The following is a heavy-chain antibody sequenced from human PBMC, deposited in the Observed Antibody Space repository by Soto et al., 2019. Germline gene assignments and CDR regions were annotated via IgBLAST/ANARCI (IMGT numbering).Heavy chain of an antibody. V-gene: IGHV4-30-2*03. D-gene: IGHD2-15*01. CDR3: ARGRIYYGMDV. J-gene: IGHJ6*02. CDR1: GDTISTGGYT. Sequence: PSETLSLTCDVSGDTISTGGYTWSWIRQPPGKALEWIGHTYHSGNTYYNPSLKSRVIIYVDTSKIQLSLKLSSVTAADTAVYYCARGRIYYGMDVWGQGTTVTVSS. CDR2: TYHSGNT.